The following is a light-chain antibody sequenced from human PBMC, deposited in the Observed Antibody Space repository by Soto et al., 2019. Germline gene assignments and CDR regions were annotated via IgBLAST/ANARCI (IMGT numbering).Light chain of an antibody. CDR2: KVS. CDR1: QSPLYSDGNTY. V-gene: IGKV2-30*01. Sequence: DVVMTQSPLSLPVTLGQPASISCRSSQSPLYSDGNTYLSWFHQRPGQSPRRLIYKVSHRDSGVPARFSGSGSGTDCTLQINRVEAEDLGVYYCMQGTYWPYTFGQGTKLEIK. J-gene: IGKJ2*01. CDR3: MQGTYWPYT.